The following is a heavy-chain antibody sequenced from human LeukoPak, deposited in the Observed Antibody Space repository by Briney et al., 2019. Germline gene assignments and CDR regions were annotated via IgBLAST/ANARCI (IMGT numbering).Heavy chain of an antibody. V-gene: IGHV3-53*01. J-gene: IGHJ4*02. CDR3: ARQRYYYDSSGPYFDY. D-gene: IGHD3-22*01. Sequence: PGGSLRLSCAASGFIVSTNYMSWVRQAPGKGLEWVSVIYSGGYTYYADSVKGRFTISRDNSKNTLYLQMNSLRGEDTAVYYCARQRYYYDSSGPYFDYWGQGTLVTVSS. CDR1: GFIVSTNY. CDR2: IYSGGYT.